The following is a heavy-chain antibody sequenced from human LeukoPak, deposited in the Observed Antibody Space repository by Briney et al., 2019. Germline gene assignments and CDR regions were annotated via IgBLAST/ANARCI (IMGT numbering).Heavy chain of an antibody. CDR2: IPYDGSNK. Sequence: GGSLRLSCAASGFTFSTYAMHWVRQAPGKGLEWVAVIPYDGSNKYYADSVKGRFTISRENSKNRLYLQMNSLRAEDTAVYYCATDSDFDWLLQFGYWGQGALVTVSS. CDR1: GFTFSTYA. V-gene: IGHV3-30*04. J-gene: IGHJ4*02. D-gene: IGHD3-9*01. CDR3: ATDSDFDWLLQFGY.